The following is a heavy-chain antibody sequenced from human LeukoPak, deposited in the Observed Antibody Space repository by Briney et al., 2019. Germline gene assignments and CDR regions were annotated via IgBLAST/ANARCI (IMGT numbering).Heavy chain of an antibody. J-gene: IGHJ5*02. Sequence: GASVKVSCKASGYTFTGYYMHWVRQAPGQGLEWMGWINPNSGGTNYAQKFQGRVTMTRETSISTAYMELSRLRSDDTAVYYCARIAAAGTVHWFDPWGQGTLVTVSS. CDR1: GYTFTGYY. V-gene: IGHV1-2*02. D-gene: IGHD6-13*01. CDR2: INPNSGGT. CDR3: ARIAAAGTVHWFDP.